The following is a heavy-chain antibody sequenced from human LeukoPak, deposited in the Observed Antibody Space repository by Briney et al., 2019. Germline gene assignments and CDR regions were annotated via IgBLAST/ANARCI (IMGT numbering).Heavy chain of an antibody. CDR2: IYSGGST. CDR1: GFTVSSNY. Sequence: GGSLRLSFAASGFTVSSNYMSWVRPAPGKGLEWVSVIYSGGSTYYADSVKGRFTISRDNSKNTVDLQMNSLRAEDTAVYYCARGHDYDSSVAYWGQGTLVTVSS. J-gene: IGHJ4*02. D-gene: IGHD3-22*01. CDR3: ARGHDYDSSVAY. V-gene: IGHV3-66*01.